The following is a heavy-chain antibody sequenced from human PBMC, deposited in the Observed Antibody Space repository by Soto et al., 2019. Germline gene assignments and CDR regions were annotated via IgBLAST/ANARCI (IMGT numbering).Heavy chain of an antibody. V-gene: IGHV4-59*01. CDR1: GDSINNYY. J-gene: IGHJ4*02. Sequence: LSLTCTVSGDSINNYYWSWIRQPPGKRLEWIGYIYYTGSPTYNPSLESRVTMSVDTSKNQFSLKLNSVNAADTAVYYCAKYRRTEAEGFTLDYWGRGTLVTVSS. D-gene: IGHD6-13*01. CDR2: IYYTGSP. CDR3: AKYRRTEAEGFTLDY.